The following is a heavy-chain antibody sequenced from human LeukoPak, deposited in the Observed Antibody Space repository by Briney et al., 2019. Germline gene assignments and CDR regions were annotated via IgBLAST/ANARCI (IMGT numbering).Heavy chain of an antibody. J-gene: IGHJ4*02. CDR2: IYYSGST. Sequence: PSETLSLTCTVSGGPISSYYWSWIRQPPEKGLEWIGYIYYSGSTNYNPSLKSRVTISVDASKNQFSLKLSSVTAADTAVYYCASAIAVAGYFDYWGQGTLVTVSS. V-gene: IGHV4-59*01. CDR1: GGPISSYY. D-gene: IGHD6-19*01. CDR3: ASAIAVAGYFDY.